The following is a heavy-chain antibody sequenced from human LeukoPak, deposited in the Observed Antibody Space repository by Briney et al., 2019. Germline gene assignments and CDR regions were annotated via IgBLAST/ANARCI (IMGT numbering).Heavy chain of an antibody. D-gene: IGHD2-15*01. Sequence: SETLSLTCTVSDGSITNSYWSWIRQPAGKGLEWIGRIYTTGSTNYNPSLNSRVTMSVDTSKNQFSLKLNSVTAADTAVYYCARGPRATATQAFDIWGQRTMVTVSS. CDR3: ARGPRATATQAFDI. J-gene: IGHJ3*02. CDR2: IYTTGST. V-gene: IGHV4-4*07. CDR1: DGSITNSY.